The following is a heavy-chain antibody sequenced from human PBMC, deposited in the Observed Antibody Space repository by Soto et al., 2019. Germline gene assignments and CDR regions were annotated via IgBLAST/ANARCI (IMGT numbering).Heavy chain of an antibody. Sequence: SETLSLTCTVSGGSISRYYWSWIRQPPGKGLEWIGYIYNNESPKYNPSLKSRVTISLDTSKNQFSLRLSSVTAADTAVYYCGTMIGGYWGQGTLVTVS. D-gene: IGHD3-10*02. J-gene: IGHJ4*02. CDR2: IYNNESP. V-gene: IGHV4-59*01. CDR1: GGSISRYY. CDR3: GTMIGGY.